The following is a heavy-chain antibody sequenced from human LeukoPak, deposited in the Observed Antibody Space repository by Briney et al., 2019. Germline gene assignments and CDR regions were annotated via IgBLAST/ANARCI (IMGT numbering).Heavy chain of an antibody. D-gene: IGHD4-11*01. CDR3: ARDGLNTDYRYYYYYGMDV. J-gene: IGHJ6*02. CDR1: GFTFSSYS. Sequence: GGSLRLSCAASGFTFSSYSMNWVRQAPGKGLEWVSVIYSGGSTYYADSVKGRFTISRDNSKNTLYLQMNSLRAEDTAVYYCARDGLNTDYRYYYYYGMDVWGQGTTVTVSS. V-gene: IGHV3-66*01. CDR2: IYSGGST.